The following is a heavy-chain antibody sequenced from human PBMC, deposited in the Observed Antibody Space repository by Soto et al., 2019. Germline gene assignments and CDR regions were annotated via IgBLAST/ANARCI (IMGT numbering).Heavy chain of an antibody. D-gene: IGHD3-9*01. CDR1: GDSLSGYA. Sequence: XGTLSLTCDVHGDSLSGYAWSWIRQPPGKGLEWIGEIPFRGVTNYHPSLKSRLSMSVDTSKNRISLNVSSVTAADTAFYFCARKLEASIRHVEWFSYKWFDPWGPGTLVTVSS. J-gene: IGHJ5*02. CDR2: IPFRGVT. CDR3: ARKLEASIRHVEWFSYKWFDP. V-gene: IGHV4-34*01.